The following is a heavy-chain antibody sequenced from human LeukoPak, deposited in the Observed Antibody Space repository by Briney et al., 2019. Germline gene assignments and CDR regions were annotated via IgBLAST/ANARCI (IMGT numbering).Heavy chain of an antibody. J-gene: IGHJ6*02. V-gene: IGHV3-23*01. Sequence: GGSLRLSCAASGFTFSSYAMSWVRQAPGKGLEWVSAISGSGGSTYYADSVKGRFTISRDNSKNTLYLQMNSLRAEDTAVYYCGSSTVHYYNYGMDVWGQGATVTVSS. D-gene: IGHD2-21*02. CDR2: ISGSGGST. CDR1: GFTFSSYA. CDR3: GSSTVHYYNYGMDV.